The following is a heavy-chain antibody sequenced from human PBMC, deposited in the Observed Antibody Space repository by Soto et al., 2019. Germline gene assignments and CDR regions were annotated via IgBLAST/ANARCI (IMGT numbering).Heavy chain of an antibody. CDR3: ARSDKREIIYGVDV. D-gene: IGHD1-1*01. Sequence: LSFTCAVRGCSLSGYYWSWIRQSPRKGLEWIGEINHRGSSDYNPSLKSRVTLSIAASMNHATLELTSVTAADTAVYYCARSDKREIIYGVDVWGQGTAVTVYS. J-gene: IGHJ6*02. CDR2: INHRGSS. CDR1: GCSLSGYY. V-gene: IGHV4-34*01.